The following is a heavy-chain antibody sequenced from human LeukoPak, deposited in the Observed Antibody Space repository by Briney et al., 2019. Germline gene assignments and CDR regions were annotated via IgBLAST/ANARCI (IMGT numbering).Heavy chain of an antibody. CDR2: IYYSGST. CDR1: DGSISSGGYY. D-gene: IGHD3-22*01. V-gene: IGHV4-31*03. CDR3: AREVADYDSSGYYSSGDWFDP. J-gene: IGHJ5*02. Sequence: SETLSLTCTVSDGSISSGGYYWSWIRQHPGKGLEWIGYIYYSGSTYYNPSLKSRVTISVDTPKNQFSLKLSSVTAADTAVYYCAREVADYDSSGYYSSGDWFDPWGQGTLVTVSS.